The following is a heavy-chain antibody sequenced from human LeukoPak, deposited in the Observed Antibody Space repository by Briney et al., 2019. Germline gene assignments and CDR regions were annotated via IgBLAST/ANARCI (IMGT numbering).Heavy chain of an antibody. Sequence: GGSLRLSCAASGFAFSSNWMHWVRQAPGEGLEWVSLIKGGDATPYEDSVKGGFTCSRDYSKNTLYLQMNNLSPEDTAVYYCARGLRSGWSSSFDFWGQGTLVTVSS. J-gene: IGHJ4*02. CDR2: IKGGDAT. V-gene: IGHV3-53*01. D-gene: IGHD6-19*01. CDR3: ARGLRSGWSSSFDF. CDR1: GFAFSSNW.